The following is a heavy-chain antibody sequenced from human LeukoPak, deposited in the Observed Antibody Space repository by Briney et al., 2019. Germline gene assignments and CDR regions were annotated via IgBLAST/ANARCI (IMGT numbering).Heavy chain of an antibody. V-gene: IGHV3-20*04. D-gene: IGHD6-6*01. CDR1: GFTFDDYG. Sequence: PGGSLRLSCAAPGFTFDDYGMSWVRQAPGKGLEWASGINWNGGSTGYADSVKGRFTISRDNAKNSLYLQMNSLRAEDTALYYCARDWIGDSSSSSDYWGQGTLVTVSS. CDR3: ARDWIGDSSSSSDY. CDR2: INWNGGST. J-gene: IGHJ4*02.